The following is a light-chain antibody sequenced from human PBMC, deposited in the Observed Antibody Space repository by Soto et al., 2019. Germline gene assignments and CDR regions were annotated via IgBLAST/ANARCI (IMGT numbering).Light chain of an antibody. CDR3: QQRSNWPPTWT. V-gene: IGKV3-11*01. Sequence: EIVLTQPPATLSLTPGERATLSCRASQSVSTSLAWYQQKPGLAPRLLIYDASNRATGIPARFSGSGSGTDFTLTISSLEPEDFAVYYCQQRSNWPPTWTFGQGTKV. J-gene: IGKJ1*01. CDR1: QSVSTS. CDR2: DAS.